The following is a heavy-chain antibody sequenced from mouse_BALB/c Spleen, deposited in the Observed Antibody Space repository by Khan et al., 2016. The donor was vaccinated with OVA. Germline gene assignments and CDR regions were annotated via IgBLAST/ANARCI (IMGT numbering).Heavy chain of an antibody. V-gene: IGHV1S45*01. D-gene: IGHD2-12*01. J-gene: IGHJ3*01. CDR3: ASAWALRRRAWFSY. Sequence: VQLLQSGAELVRPGASVKISCKAFGYTFSNHHINWVKQRPGQGLDWIGYINPYNDYTNYNQKFKGKATLTVDKSSSTAYMELSSLTSEDSAVCYCASAWALRRRAWFSYWGQGTLVTGSA. CDR1: GYTFSNHH. CDR2: INPYNDYT.